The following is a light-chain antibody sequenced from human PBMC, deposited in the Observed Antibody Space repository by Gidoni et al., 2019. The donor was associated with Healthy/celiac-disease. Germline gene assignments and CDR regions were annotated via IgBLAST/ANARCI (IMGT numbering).Light chain of an antibody. J-gene: IGKJ1*01. CDR3: QQRSNWPPWT. CDR2: GAS. CDR1: QSVNSSY. V-gene: IGKV3D-20*02. Sequence: EIVLTQSPGTLSWSTGERATLSCRASQSVNSSYLAWYQQKPGQAPRLLIYGASSRATGIPDRFSGSGSGTDFTLTISRLEPEDFSVYYCQQRSNWPPWTFGQXTKVDIK.